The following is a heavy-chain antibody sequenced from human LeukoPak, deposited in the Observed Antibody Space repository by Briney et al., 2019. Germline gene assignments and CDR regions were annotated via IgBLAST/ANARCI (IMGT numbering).Heavy chain of an antibody. CDR1: GYTFTSYD. J-gene: IGHJ6*03. CDR2: MNPNSGNT. Sequence: ASVKVSCKASGYTFTSYDINWVRQATGQGLEWMGWMNPNSGNTGYAQKFQGRVTITRNTSISTAYMELSSLRSEDTAVYYCARGYGSSSSWYYYYYYMDVWGKGTTVTVSS. CDR3: ARGYGSSSSWYYYYYYMDV. D-gene: IGHD6-13*01. V-gene: IGHV1-8*03.